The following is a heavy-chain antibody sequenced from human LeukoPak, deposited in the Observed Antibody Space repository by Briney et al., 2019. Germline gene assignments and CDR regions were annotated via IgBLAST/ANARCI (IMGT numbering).Heavy chain of an antibody. CDR3: ARDEVAGYSSGWYQIDY. CDR1: GYTFTSYG. CDR2: ISAYNGNT. J-gene: IGHJ4*02. D-gene: IGHD6-19*01. Sequence: ASVKVSCKASGYTFTSYGISWVRQAPGQGLEWMGWISAYNGNTNYAQKLQGRVTMTTDTSTSTAYMELRSLRSDDTAVYYCARDEVAGYSSGWYQIDYWGQGTLVTVSS. V-gene: IGHV1-18*01.